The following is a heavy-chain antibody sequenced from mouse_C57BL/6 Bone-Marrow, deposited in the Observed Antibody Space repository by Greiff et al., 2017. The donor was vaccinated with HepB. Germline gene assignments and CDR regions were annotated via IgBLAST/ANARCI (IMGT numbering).Heavy chain of an antibody. V-gene: IGHV1-85*01. CDR3: AREVTGHYFDY. D-gene: IGHD2-1*01. Sequence: VKLVESGPELVKPGASVKLSCKASGYTFTSYDINWVKQRPGQGLEWIGWIYPRDGSTKYNEKFKGKATLTVDTSSSTAYMELHSLTSEDSAVYFCAREVTGHYFDYWGQGTTLTVSS. CDR1: GYTFTSYD. CDR2: IYPRDGST. J-gene: IGHJ2*01.